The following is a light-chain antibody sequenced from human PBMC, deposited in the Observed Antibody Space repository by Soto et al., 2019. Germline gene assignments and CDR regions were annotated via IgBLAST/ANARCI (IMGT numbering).Light chain of an antibody. J-gene: IGKJ1*01. CDR3: QQANNFPWT. Sequence: DIQLTQSPSSVSASVGDRVTITCRASQGVSSWLAWYQQKPGEAPRLLIYGASTLRSGVPSRFSGSGSGTEYNLTIYNLQPEDFATYYCQQANNFPWTFGEGTKVDIK. CDR1: QGVSSW. V-gene: IGKV1-12*01. CDR2: GAS.